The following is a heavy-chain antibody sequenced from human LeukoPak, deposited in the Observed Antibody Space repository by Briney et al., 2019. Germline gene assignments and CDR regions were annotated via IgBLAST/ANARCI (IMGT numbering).Heavy chain of an antibody. CDR2: IYGTGST. CDR1: GYSLGKNYY. CDR3: ARYDSRGSASTRFDY. D-gene: IGHD3-16*01. V-gene: IGHV4-38-2*01. Sequence: SETLSLTCAVSGYSLGKNYYWGWIRQPPGKGLEWIGRIYGTGSTSYNPSLMNRVTMSVDTSKNHFSLKLTSVTATATPVYYCARYDSRGSASTRFDYWGQGILVTISS. J-gene: IGHJ4*02.